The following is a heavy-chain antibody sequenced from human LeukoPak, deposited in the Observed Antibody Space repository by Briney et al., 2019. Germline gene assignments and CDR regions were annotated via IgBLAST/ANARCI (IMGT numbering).Heavy chain of an antibody. CDR1: GFTFSSYA. Sequence: PGRSLRLSCAASGFTFSSYAMHWVRQAPGKGLEWVSAISGSGGSTYYADSVKGRFTISGDNSKDTLYLQMNSLRAEDTAVYYCASPGPAAADYWGQGTLVTVSS. CDR2: ISGSGGST. V-gene: IGHV3-23*01. CDR3: ASPGPAAADY. D-gene: IGHD6-13*01. J-gene: IGHJ4*02.